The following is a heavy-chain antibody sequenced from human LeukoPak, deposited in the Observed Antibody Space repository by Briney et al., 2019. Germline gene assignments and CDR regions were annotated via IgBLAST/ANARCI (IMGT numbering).Heavy chain of an antibody. D-gene: IGHD3-22*01. V-gene: IGHV3-49*04. CDR1: GFTFGDYA. CDR2: IRRKAHGGTT. J-gene: IGHJ4*02. CDR3: TRVTYYYDNSGYFHFDS. Sequence: PGRSLRLSCTTSGFTFGDYAMSWVRQAPGKELEWVSFIRRKAHGGTTEYAASVKGRFSSSRDDSKSIAYLQMNSLKTEDTAVYFCTRVTYYYDNSGYFHFDSWGQGSLVTVSS.